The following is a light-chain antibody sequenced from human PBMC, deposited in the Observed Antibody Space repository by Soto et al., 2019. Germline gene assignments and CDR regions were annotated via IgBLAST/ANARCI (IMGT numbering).Light chain of an antibody. CDR1: SSDVGGYNY. V-gene: IGLV2-14*01. CDR3: CSYTSSCTPYV. CDR2: EVS. J-gene: IGLJ1*01. Sequence: QSALTQPASVSGSPGQSITISCTGTSSDVGGYNYVSWYQQHPGKAPKLMIYEVSNRPSGVSNRFSGSKSGNTASLTISGLQAEDEADYYCCSYTSSCTPYVFGTGTKLTVL.